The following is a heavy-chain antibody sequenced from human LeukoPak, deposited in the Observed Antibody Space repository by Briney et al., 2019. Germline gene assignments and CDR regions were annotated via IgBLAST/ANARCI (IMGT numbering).Heavy chain of an antibody. V-gene: IGHV3-33*08. J-gene: IGHJ4*02. CDR2: IWYDGSNK. Sequence: GESLSLSWAASGFTFSSYGMHWVRQAPGKGLEWVAVIWYDGSNKYYADSVKGRFTISRDNSKNTLYLQMNSLRAEDTAVYYCARDPSGSYGGVDYWGQGTLVTVSS. CDR1: GFTFSSYG. D-gene: IGHD1-26*01. CDR3: ARDPSGSYGGVDY.